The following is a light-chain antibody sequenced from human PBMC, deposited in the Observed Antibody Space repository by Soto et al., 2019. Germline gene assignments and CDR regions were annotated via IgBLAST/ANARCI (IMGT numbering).Light chain of an antibody. J-gene: IGKJ4*01. V-gene: IGKV2D-29*01. CDR1: QSLLHNDGKTY. CDR2: AVS. Sequence: MLTQTPLYMSVTPCQPAYISCKSCQSLLHNDGKTYLYLYLQKPGQPPQLLIYAVSNRFYGVPDRCSGSGAATAFTLKISRVEAEDVVVYYCMQSIHLPPTFGGGTKVEIK. CDR3: MQSIHLPPT.